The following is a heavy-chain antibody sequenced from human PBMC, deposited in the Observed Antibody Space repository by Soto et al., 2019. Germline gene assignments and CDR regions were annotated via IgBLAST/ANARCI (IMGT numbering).Heavy chain of an antibody. V-gene: IGHV1-18*01. CDR3: ARGPVITIFGVVNEGFDP. CDR2: ISAYNGNT. Sequence: QVQLVQSGAEVKKPGASVKVSCEASDYTFTSYAISWVRQPPGQGLEWMGWISAYNGNTNYAQKLQGRVTMTTDTSTSTAYMELRSLRSDDTAVYYCARGPVITIFGVVNEGFDPWGQGTLVTVSS. J-gene: IGHJ5*02. CDR1: DYTFTSYA. D-gene: IGHD3-3*01.